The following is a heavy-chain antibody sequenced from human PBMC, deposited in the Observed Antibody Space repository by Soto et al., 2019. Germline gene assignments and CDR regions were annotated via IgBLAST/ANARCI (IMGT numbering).Heavy chain of an antibody. J-gene: IGHJ6*02. CDR2: IYPGDSDT. V-gene: IGHV5-51*01. Sequence: PGESLKISCKGSGYSFTSYWIGWVRQMPGKGLEWMGIIYPGDSDTRYSPSFQGQVTISADKSISTAYLQWSSLKASDTAMYYCARLVVRNARLRHYSPHYYYYGMDVWGQGTTVTVSS. CDR1: GYSFTSYW. CDR3: ARLVVRNARLRHYSPHYYYYGMDV. D-gene: IGHD2-15*01.